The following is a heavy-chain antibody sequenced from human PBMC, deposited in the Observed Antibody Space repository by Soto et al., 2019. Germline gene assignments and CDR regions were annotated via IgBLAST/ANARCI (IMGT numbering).Heavy chain of an antibody. Sequence: EVQLVESGGGLVQPGGSLRLSCAASGFTFSSYWMHWVRQAPGKGLVWVSRINSDGSSTSYADSVKGRFTISRDNAKKTLYLQMTSLSAEDTAVYYCVRRSLVVAAATREDYWGQGTLVTLSS. D-gene: IGHD2-15*01. J-gene: IGHJ4*02. V-gene: IGHV3-74*01. CDR3: VRRSLVVAAATREDY. CDR2: INSDGSST. CDR1: GFTFSSYW.